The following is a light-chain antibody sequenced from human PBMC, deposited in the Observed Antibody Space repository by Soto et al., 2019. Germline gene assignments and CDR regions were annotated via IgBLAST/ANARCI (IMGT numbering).Light chain of an antibody. CDR1: SSNIGGYD. Sequence: QSVLTQPPSVSGAPGQRVTISCTGSSSNIGGYDVPWYQQVPGTAPKLLIYGNSNRPSGVPDRFSGSKSGTSASLAITGLQAEDEADYYCQSYDSGLSGSVFGGGTKVTVL. CDR2: GNS. J-gene: IGLJ2*01. V-gene: IGLV1-40*01. CDR3: QSYDSGLSGSV.